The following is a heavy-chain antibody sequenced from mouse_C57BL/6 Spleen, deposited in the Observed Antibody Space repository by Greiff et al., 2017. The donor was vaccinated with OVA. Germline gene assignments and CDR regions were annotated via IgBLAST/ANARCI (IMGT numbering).Heavy chain of an antibody. CDR2: ISYDGSN. J-gene: IGHJ2*01. CDR3: ARGPALDY. V-gene: IGHV3-6*01. CDR1: GYSITSGYY. Sequence: EVQLQESGPGLVKPSQSLSLTCSVTGYSITSGYYWNWIRQFPGNKLEWMGYISYDGSNNYNPSLKNRISITRDTSKNQFFLKFNSVTTEDTATYYCARGPALDYWGQGTTLTVSS.